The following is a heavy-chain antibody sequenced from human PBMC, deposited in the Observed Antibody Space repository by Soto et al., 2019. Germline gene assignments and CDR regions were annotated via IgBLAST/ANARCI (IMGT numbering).Heavy chain of an antibody. J-gene: IGHJ4*02. D-gene: IGHD4-17*01. CDR1: GGSISTSGYS. CDR2: IYHSGHT. CDR3: ARGEYGYFDY. V-gene: IGHV4-30-2*01. Sequence: QLQLQESGSGLVKPSQTLSLTCAVSGGSISTSGYSWSWIRQPPGKGLEWIGYIYHSGHTYYNPSLKSRATISVNRSKSQFSLKLGAETAADTAVYYCARGEYGYFDYWGQGTLVTVSS.